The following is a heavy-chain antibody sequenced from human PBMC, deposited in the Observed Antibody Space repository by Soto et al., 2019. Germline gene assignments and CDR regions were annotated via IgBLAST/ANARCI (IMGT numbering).Heavy chain of an antibody. Sequence: ASVKVSCKASGYTFTGYYMHWVRQAPGQGLEWMGWISPYNGDTKYAQKLQGRVTMTTDTSTTTAYMELRSLRSDDTAIYYCAREAGSGSYYPFDYWGQGTLVTVSS. CDR3: AREAGSGSYYPFDY. CDR2: ISPYNGDT. J-gene: IGHJ4*02. V-gene: IGHV1-18*04. D-gene: IGHD3-10*01. CDR1: GYTFTGYY.